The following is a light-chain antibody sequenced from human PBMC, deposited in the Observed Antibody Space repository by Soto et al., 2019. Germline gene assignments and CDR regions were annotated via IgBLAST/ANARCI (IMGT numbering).Light chain of an antibody. V-gene: IGKV4-1*01. J-gene: IGKJ4*01. Sequence: DIVMTQSPDSLAVSLGERATINCKSSQSVLYSSNNKNYLAWYQQKPGQPPKLLIYWASNRESGVPDRVSGRGSGTDFTLSISSLQAEDVAVYYCQQYSSTPLTFGGGTKVESK. CDR3: QQYSSTPLT. CDR2: WAS. CDR1: QSVLYSSNNKNY.